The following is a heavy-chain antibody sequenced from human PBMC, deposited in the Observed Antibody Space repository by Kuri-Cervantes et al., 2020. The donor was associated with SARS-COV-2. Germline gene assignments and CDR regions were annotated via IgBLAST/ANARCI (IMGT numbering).Heavy chain of an antibody. V-gene: IGHV4-39*01. D-gene: IGHD2-2*01. J-gene: IGHJ4*02. CDR1: GGSISSSSYY. Sequence: SETLSLTCTVTGGSISSSSYYWGWLRQPPGKGLEWIGSIYYSGSTYYNPSLKSRVTISVDTSKNQFSLKLSSVTAADTAVYYCARHGGDGIEDIVLVTAANGGFDYWGQGTLVTVSS. CDR2: IYYSGST. CDR3: ARHGGDGIEDIVLVTAANGGFDY.